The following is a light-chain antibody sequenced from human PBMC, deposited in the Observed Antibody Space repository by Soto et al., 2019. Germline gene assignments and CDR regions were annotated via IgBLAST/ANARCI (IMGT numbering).Light chain of an antibody. CDR2: DAS. J-gene: IGKJ4*01. V-gene: IGKV1-33*01. CDR3: QQYENLPLT. CDR1: QDISNY. Sequence: DIQMTQSPSSLSASVGDRVTITCQASQDISNYLNWYQHKPERAPKLLIYDASNLEPGVPSRFSGSGSWTEFTFTIISLQPEDFETDYCQQYENLPLTFGGGTKVE.